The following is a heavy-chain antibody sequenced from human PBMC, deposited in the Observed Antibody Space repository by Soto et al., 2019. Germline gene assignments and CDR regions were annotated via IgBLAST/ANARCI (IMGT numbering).Heavy chain of an antibody. J-gene: IGHJ4*02. CDR1: GFTFGLYA. V-gene: IGHV3-23*01. CDR3: ARGITRTWTESYFDA. Sequence: EVRLLDSGGDLVQPGGSLRLSCAASGFTFGLYAMSWVRQAPGKGLEWVSAIDGGGVNTYYRDSVKGRFTISRDNSKNTLFLQMRGLRAEDTAIYFCARGITRTWTESYFDAWGQGTLVTVSS. D-gene: IGHD3-10*01. CDR2: IDGGGVNT.